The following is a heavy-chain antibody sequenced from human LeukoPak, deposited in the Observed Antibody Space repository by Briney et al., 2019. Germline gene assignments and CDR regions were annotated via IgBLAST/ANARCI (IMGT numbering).Heavy chain of an antibody. J-gene: IGHJ4*02. CDR2: IGTSGVST. CDR3: AGKTGSYYM. V-gene: IGHV3-23*01. D-gene: IGHD1-26*01. Sequence: GGSLRLSCAASGFTFSTYAMSWVRQAPGKGLEWVSAIGTSGVSTFYVDSVKGRFTISRDNSKNMLYLEMNSLRAEDTAVYYCAGKTGSYYMWGQGTLVTVSS. CDR1: GFTFSTYA.